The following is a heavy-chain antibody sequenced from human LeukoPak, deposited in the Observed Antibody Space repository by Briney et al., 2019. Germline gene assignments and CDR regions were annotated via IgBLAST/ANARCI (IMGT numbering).Heavy chain of an antibody. V-gene: IGHV3-21*01. Sequence: KNGGSLRLSCAASGFTFSSYSMNWVRQAPGKGLEWVSSISSSSSYIYYADSVKGRFTISRDNAKNSLYLQMNSLRAEDTAVYYCGRAPYGSGSYSGSDHWGQGTLVTVSS. J-gene: IGHJ4*02. CDR1: GFTFSSYS. D-gene: IGHD3-10*01. CDR2: ISSSSSYI. CDR3: GRAPYGSGSYSGSDH.